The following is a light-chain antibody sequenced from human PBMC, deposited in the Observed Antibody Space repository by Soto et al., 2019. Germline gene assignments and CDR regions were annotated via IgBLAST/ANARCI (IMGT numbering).Light chain of an antibody. CDR3: QQSFSTTWT. Sequence: EIVLTQSPGTLSLSPGERATLSCRASQSVSSTYLAWYQQKPGQAPRLLIYGASSRETGIPDTFSGSGSGTDFTLTISRLEPEDFATYYCQQSFSTTWTFGQGTKVEIK. V-gene: IGKV3-20*01. CDR2: GAS. J-gene: IGKJ1*01. CDR1: QSVSSTY.